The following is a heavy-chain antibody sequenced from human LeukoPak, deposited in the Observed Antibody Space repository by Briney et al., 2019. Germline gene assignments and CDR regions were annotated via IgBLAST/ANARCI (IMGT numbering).Heavy chain of an antibody. D-gene: IGHD4-23*01. J-gene: IGHJ4*02. CDR1: GYNFPSYG. CDR2: ISGYNGNT. V-gene: IGHV1-18*01. CDR3: ARGDNSGSSAVDY. Sequence: GASVKVSCKASGYNFPSYGISWVRQAPGQGLEWMGWISGYNGNTKYAQNLQGRVTMTTDTSTTTAYMELRSLRSDDAAVYYCARGDNSGSSAVDYWGQGTLVTVSS.